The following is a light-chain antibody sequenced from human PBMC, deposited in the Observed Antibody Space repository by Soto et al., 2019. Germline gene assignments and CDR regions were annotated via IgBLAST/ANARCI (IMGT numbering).Light chain of an antibody. CDR2: GSS. V-gene: IGKV3-11*01. CDR1: QSVSSY. Sequence: EIVLTQSPATLSLSPGERATLSCRASQSVSSYLVWYQQKPGQAPRLLIYGSSNRATGIPARFSGSGSATDFTLTISSLESEDFAVYYCQERSNWPPGLTFGGGTKVEIK. J-gene: IGKJ4*01. CDR3: QERSNWPPGLT.